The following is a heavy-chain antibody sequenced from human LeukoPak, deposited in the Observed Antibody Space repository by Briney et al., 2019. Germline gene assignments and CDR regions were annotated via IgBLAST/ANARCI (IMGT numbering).Heavy chain of an antibody. CDR1: GFTFSSYA. CDR2: ISYDGSNK. CDR3: ARDMGYCSSTSCYFFDY. Sequence: GGSLRLSCAASGFTFSSYAMHWVRQAPGKGLELVAVISYDGSNKYYADSVKGRFTISRDNSKNTLYLQMNSLRAEDTAVYYCARDMGYCSSTSCYFFDYWGQGTLVTVSS. J-gene: IGHJ4*02. V-gene: IGHV3-30-3*01. D-gene: IGHD2-2*01.